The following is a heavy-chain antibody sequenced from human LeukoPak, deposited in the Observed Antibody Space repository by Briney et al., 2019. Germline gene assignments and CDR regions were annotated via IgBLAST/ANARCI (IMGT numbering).Heavy chain of an antibody. CDR1: GFTFSSYG. D-gene: IGHD3-3*01. V-gene: IGHV3-30*18. J-gene: IGHJ4*02. CDR2: ISYDGSNK. Sequence: HPGGSLRLSCAASGFTFSSYGMHWVRQAPGKGLEWVAVISYDGSNKYYADSVKGRFTISRDNSKNTLYLQMNSLRAEDTAVYYCAKGRRFLEWLLSGDYFDYWGQGTLVTVSS. CDR3: AKGRRFLEWLLSGDYFDY.